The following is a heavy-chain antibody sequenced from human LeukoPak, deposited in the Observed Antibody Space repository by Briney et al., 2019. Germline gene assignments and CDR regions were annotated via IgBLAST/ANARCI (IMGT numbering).Heavy chain of an antibody. CDR2: ISYDGSNK. D-gene: IGHD3-22*01. Sequence: GGSLRLSCAASGFTFSSYAMHWVRQAPGKGLEWVAVISYDGSNKYYADSVKGRFTISRDNSKNTLYLQMNSLRDEDTAVYYCARDYYDRTGYHDAFDIWGQGTMVTVSS. CDR3: ARDYYDRTGYHDAFDI. CDR1: GFTFSSYA. V-gene: IGHV3-30-3*01. J-gene: IGHJ3*02.